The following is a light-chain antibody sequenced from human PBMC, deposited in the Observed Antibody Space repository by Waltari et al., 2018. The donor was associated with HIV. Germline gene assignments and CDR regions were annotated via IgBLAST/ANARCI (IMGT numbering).Light chain of an antibody. CDR3: CSYARSSTLL. Sequence: QSALTQPASVSGSPGQSITISCTGTSSDVGSYHLVSWYQQHPGKAPKLIIYELNKRPSGISNRFSGSKSGNTASLTISGLQAEDEADYYCCSYARSSTLLFGGGTKLTVL. V-gene: IGLV2-23*02. CDR2: ELN. J-gene: IGLJ3*02. CDR1: SSDVGSYHL.